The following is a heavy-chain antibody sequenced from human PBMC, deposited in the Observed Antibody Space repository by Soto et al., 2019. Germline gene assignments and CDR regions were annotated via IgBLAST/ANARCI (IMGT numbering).Heavy chain of an antibody. CDR2: SRNKANSYST. J-gene: IGHJ4*02. CDR3: VRFSGSYTRGLDY. D-gene: IGHD1-26*01. Sequence: EVQVVESGGGLVQPGGSLRLSYAASGFTFSDHYMDWVCQAPGKGLEWVGRSRNKANSYSTEYAASVKGRFTISRDESKKSLYLQMNRLKTEDTAVYYCVRFSGSYTRGLDYWGQGTLVPVSS. CDR1: GFTFSDHY. V-gene: IGHV3-72*01.